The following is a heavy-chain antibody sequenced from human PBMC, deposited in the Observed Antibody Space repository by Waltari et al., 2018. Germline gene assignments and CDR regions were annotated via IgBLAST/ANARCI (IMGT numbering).Heavy chain of an antibody. V-gene: IGHV3-23*01. J-gene: IGHJ3*02. CDR1: GFPFTTNP. CDR2: IRDDSNHI. Sequence: EVQLLESGGGLVQTGGYLRLSCSASGFPFTTNPMSWVRQAPGKGLGWVSAIRDDSNHIHYADSVTGRFTISRDNSKNTLYLQMNSLRADDTAVYYCAHHIVVVTGAFDIWGQGTVVTVSS. D-gene: IGHD2-21*02. CDR3: AHHIVVVTGAFDI.